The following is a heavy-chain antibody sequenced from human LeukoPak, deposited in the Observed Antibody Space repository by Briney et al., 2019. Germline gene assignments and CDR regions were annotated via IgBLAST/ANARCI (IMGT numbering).Heavy chain of an antibody. CDR1: GFTFDDYG. J-gene: IGHJ4*02. V-gene: IGHV3-21*01. CDR3: AREKSSPPIAAANDY. Sequence: GGSLRLSCAASGFTFDDYGMSWVRQAPGKGLEWVSSISSSSSNIYYADSVKGRFTISRDNAKNSLYLQMNSLRVEDTAVYYCAREKSSPPIAAANDYWGQGTLVTVSS. CDR2: ISSSSSNI. D-gene: IGHD6-13*01.